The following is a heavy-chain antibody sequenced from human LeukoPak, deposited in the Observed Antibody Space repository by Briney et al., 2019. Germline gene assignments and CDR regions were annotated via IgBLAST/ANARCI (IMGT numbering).Heavy chain of an antibody. J-gene: IGHJ4*02. D-gene: IGHD6-19*01. CDR3: ARDGGYSSGWYQPYYFDY. V-gene: IGHV3-21*01. Sequence: TGGSPRLSCAASGFTFSSYSMNWVRQAPGKGLEWVSSISSSSSYIYYADSVKGRFTISRDNAKNSLYLQMNSLRAEDTAVYYCARDGGYSSGWYQPYYFDYWGQGTLVTVSS. CDR1: GFTFSSYS. CDR2: ISSSSSYI.